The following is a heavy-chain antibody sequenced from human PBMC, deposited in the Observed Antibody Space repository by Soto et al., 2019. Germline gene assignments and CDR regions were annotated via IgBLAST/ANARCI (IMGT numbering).Heavy chain of an antibody. CDR2: MYYIGVT. J-gene: IGHJ6*02. CDR1: GGSVRSGNHF. CDR3: ARGGEPLGYYGLDV. V-gene: IGHV4-61*01. Sequence: PSETLSLTCSVSGGSVRSGNHFWNWIRQPPGRGLEWLGYMYYIGVTNYNPSLKSRVSMSVDTSKNQFSLKLTSLTAADTAVYYCARGGEPLGYYGLDVWGQGTTVTVSS. D-gene: IGHD3-10*01.